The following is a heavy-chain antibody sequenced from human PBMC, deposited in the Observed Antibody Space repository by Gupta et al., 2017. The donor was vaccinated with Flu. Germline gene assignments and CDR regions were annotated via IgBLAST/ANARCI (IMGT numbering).Heavy chain of an antibody. CDR1: GYTVTGSS. V-gene: IGHV1-2*02. D-gene: IGHD2-2*01. CDR3: ARVRLWGATPAAMGPLDF. CDR2: MDPHSGGT. Sequence: QVQLVQSGAEVKKPGASVKVSCKASGYTVTGSSIHWVRQAAGQGLEWMGWMDPHSGGTNYAQKFQGRVTMTRDTSISTAYMEFGRLRSDDTAVYYCARVRLWGATPAAMGPLDFWGQGTLVTVSS. J-gene: IGHJ4*02.